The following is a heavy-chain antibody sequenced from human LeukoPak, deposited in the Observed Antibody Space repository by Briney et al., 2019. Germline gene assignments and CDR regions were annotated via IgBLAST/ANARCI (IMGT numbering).Heavy chain of an antibody. J-gene: IGHJ4*02. CDR1: GYTFTSYG. D-gene: IGHD4-17*01. V-gene: IGHV1-18*01. Sequence: ASVKVSCKASGYTFTSYGISWVRQAPGQGLEWMGWISAYSGNTNYAQKLQGRVTMTTDTSTSTAYMELRSLRSDDTAVYYCARDHMTTVTTGYWGQGTLVTVSS. CDR2: ISAYSGNT. CDR3: ARDHMTTVTTGY.